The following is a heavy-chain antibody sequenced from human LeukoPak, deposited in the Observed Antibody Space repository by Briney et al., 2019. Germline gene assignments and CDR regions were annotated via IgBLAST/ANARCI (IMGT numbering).Heavy chain of an antibody. CDR1: GYTFTGYY. V-gene: IGHV1-2*02. D-gene: IGHD1-26*01. CDR3: ARVVSMGATFWSY. J-gene: IGHJ4*02. Sequence: ASVKVSCKASGYTFTGYYMHWVRQAPGQGLEWMGWINPNSGGTNYAQKFQGRVTMTRDTSISTAYMELSSLRSEDTAVYYCARVVSMGATFWSYWGQGTLVTVSS. CDR2: INPNSGGT.